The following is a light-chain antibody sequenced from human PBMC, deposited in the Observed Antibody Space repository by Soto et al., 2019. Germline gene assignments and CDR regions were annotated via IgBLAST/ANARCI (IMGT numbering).Light chain of an antibody. Sequence: DIVMTQSPLSLPVTPGEPASISCRSSQSLLHSNGYNYVDWYLQKPGQSPQLLIYLGSNRASGVPDRCSGSGSGSDFTLKISRVEAEDVGVYYCMQALQTPWTFGQGTKVEIK. V-gene: IGKV2-28*01. CDR1: QSLLHSNGYNY. J-gene: IGKJ1*01. CDR2: LGS. CDR3: MQALQTPWT.